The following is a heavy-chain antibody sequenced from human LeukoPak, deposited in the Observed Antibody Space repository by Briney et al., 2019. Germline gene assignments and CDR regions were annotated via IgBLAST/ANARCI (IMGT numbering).Heavy chain of an antibody. CDR3: ARDGEDDSSGHYKPFDY. D-gene: IGHD3-22*01. Sequence: GGSLRLSCAASGFTFSSYAMHWVRQAPGKGPEWVAAIWYDGNTKYYADSAKGRFAISRDNSKNTLFLLMNSLRAEDTAVYYCARDGEDDSSGHYKPFDYWGQGTLVTVSS. J-gene: IGHJ4*02. CDR2: IWYDGNTK. V-gene: IGHV3-33*02. CDR1: GFTFSSYA.